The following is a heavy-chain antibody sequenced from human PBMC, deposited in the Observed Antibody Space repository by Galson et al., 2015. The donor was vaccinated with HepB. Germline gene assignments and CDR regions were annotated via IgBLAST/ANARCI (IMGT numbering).Heavy chain of an antibody. CDR1: GFTFSSYG. CDR3: ARDPIRYFDWLPLYYFDY. Sequence: SLRLSCAASGFTFSSYGMHWVRQAPGKGLEWVAVIWYDGSNKYYADSVKGRFTISRDNSKNTLYLQMNSLRAEDTAVYYCARDPIRYFDWLPLYYFDYWGQGTLVTVSS. V-gene: IGHV3-33*01. CDR2: IWYDGSNK. J-gene: IGHJ4*02. D-gene: IGHD3-9*01.